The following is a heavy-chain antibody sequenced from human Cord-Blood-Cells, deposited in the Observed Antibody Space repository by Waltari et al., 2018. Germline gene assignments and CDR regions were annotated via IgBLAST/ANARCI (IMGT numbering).Heavy chain of an antibody. CDR2: IIPIFGTA. CDR3: ARDRLYYYGSGSYYYYYGMDV. J-gene: IGHJ6*02. D-gene: IGHD3-10*01. Sequence: QVQLVQSGAEVKKPGSSVKVSCKASGGTFSSYAISWVRQAPGQGLEWMGGIIPIFGTANYAQKFQGRVTITADKSTSTAYMELSSLRSEDTAVYYCARDRLYYYGSGSYYYYYGMDVWGQGTTVTVSS. CDR1: GGTFSSYA. V-gene: IGHV1-69*06.